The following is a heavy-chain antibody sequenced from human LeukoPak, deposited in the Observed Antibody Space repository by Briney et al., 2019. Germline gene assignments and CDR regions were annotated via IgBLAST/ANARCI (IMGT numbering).Heavy chain of an antibody. D-gene: IGHD3-22*01. J-gene: IGHJ4*02. V-gene: IGHV4-59*01. CDR3: ARERHDSSGYDY. Sequence: SETLSLTCTVSDGSISTYYWSWIRQPPGKGLEWIGYIYYSGSTNYNPSLKSRVTISVDTSKNQFSLKLSSVTAADTAVYYCARERHDSSGYDYWGQGTLVTVSS. CDR1: DGSISTYY. CDR2: IYYSGST.